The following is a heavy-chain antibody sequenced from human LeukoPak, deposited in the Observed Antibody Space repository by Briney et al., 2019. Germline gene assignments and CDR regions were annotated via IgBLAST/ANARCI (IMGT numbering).Heavy chain of an antibody. J-gene: IGHJ4*02. V-gene: IGHV1-2*02. CDR2: INLNSGDT. CDR3: ASWAGGNAPVASFDY. Sequence: GASVEVSFKPSGYTFTGYYMHWMRQAPGQGLGWVGWINLNSGDTNYAQKFQGRVTITRDTSISTAYMELRRLRPDDTAVYYCASWAGGNAPVASFDYWGQGTLVTVSS. D-gene: IGHD1-14*01. CDR1: GYTFTGYY.